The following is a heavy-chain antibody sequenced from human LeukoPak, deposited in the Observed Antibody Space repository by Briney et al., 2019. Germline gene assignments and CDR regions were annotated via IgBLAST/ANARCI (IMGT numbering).Heavy chain of an antibody. Sequence: GASVKVSCKVPGYTLTELSMHWVRQAPGKGLEWMGGFDPEDGETIYAQKFQGRVTMTEDTSTDTAYMELSSLRSEDTAVYYCATGVGYSSGWYTLDYWGQGTLVTVSS. D-gene: IGHD6-19*01. V-gene: IGHV1-24*01. CDR2: FDPEDGET. CDR1: GYTLTELS. J-gene: IGHJ4*02. CDR3: ATGVGYSSGWYTLDY.